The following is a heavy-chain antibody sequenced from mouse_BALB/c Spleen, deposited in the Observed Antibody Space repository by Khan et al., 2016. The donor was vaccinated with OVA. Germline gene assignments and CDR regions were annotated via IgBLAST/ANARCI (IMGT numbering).Heavy chain of an antibody. Sequence: QIQLVQSGPELKKPGETVKISCKAFGYTFKDYVMNWVKQSPGEGLKWMGWMNTYTGETTYADDFEGQFAVSLETSATTADLQIRILHNEDPSTSFYVLFHFGYWRHGPSLTFSS. CDR3: VLFHFGY. V-gene: IGHV9-3-1*01. J-gene: IGHJ2*02. D-gene: IGHD3-1*01. CDR1: GYTFKDYV. CDR2: MNTYTGET.